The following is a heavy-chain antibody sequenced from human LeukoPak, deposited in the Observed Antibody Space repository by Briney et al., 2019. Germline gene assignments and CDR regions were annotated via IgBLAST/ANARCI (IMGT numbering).Heavy chain of an antibody. CDR1: GGSISSYY. V-gene: IGHV4-59*01. D-gene: IGHD3-10*01. J-gene: IGHJ4*02. CDR2: IYYSGST. CDR3: ARGRYGSGSYYAYYFDY. Sequence: SETLSLTCTVSGGSISSYYWSWIRQPPGKGLEWFGYIYYSGSTNYNPSLKSRVTISVDTSKNQFSLKLSSVTAADTAVYYCARGRYGSGSYYAYYFDYWGQGTLVTVSS.